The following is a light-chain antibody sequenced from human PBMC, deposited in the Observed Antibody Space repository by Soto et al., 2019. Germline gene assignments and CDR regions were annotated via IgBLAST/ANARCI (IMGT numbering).Light chain of an antibody. CDR1: SSDIGGYNY. CDR2: EVS. J-gene: IGLJ2*01. Sequence: QSALTQPPSASASPGQSVTISCTGTSSDIGGYNYVSWYQQHPGKAPKLMIYEVSRRPSGVPDRFSGSTSGNTSSLTVSGLQAEDEADYYCSSYAGSNSYLVFGGGTKLTVL. CDR3: SSYAGSNSYLV. V-gene: IGLV2-8*01.